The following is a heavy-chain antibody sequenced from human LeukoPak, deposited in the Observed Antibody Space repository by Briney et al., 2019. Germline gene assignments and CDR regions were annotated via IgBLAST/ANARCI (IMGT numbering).Heavy chain of an antibody. CDR2: IIPIFGTP. Sequence: AASVKVSCKTSGGTFSSYTISWVRQAPGQGLEWMGGIIPIFGTPHYAQKFQDRVTITADASTSTAYMELSSLRSEDTAVYYCARGGSWVVTAANNWFDPWGQGTLVTVSS. CDR3: ARGGSWVVTAANNWFDP. CDR1: GGTFSSYT. J-gene: IGHJ5*02. V-gene: IGHV1-69*13. D-gene: IGHD2-21*02.